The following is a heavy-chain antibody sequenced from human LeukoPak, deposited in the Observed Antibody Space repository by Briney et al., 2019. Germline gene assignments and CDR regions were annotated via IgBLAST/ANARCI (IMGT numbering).Heavy chain of an antibody. CDR1: GGSISGYY. CDR3: AREFGGSGFDY. Sequence: KPSETLSLTCSVSGGSISGYYWSWLRQPPGRGLEWIGYFYYSGSTTYNPSLKGRVTISVDTSENHFSLKLSSVTAADTAVYYCAREFGGSGFDYWGQGTLVTVSS. D-gene: IGHD2-15*01. J-gene: IGHJ4*02. CDR2: FYYSGST. V-gene: IGHV4-59*01.